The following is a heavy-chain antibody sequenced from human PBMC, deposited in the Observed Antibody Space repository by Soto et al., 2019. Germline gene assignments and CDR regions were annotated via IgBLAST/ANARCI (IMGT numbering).Heavy chain of an antibody. CDR2: ISNGGDTI. CDR3: ARVHVYSEAGAVFDC. J-gene: IGHJ4*02. Sequence: EVQLVESGGGLVQPGGSLRLSCAASGFTFSRYEMNWVRQAPGRGLEGLTYISNGGDTIFYADTVKGRFTIATDNANNSLYLQMNSLRAEDTALYYCARVHVYSEAGAVFDCWGQGTLVTVSS. V-gene: IGHV3-48*03. D-gene: IGHD6-19*01. CDR1: GFTFSRYE.